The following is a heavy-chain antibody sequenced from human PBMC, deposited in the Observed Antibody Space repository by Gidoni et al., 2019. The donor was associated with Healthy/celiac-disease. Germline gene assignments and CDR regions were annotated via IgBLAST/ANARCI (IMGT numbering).Heavy chain of an antibody. J-gene: IGHJ6*02. CDR3: ARELPLWFGELLGYYYYGMDV. Sequence: EVQLVESGGGLVQPGGSLRLSCAASGFTFSSYWMSWVRQAPGKGLEWVANIKQDGSEKYYVDSVKGRFTISRDNAKNSLYLQMNSLRAEDTAVYYCARELPLWFGELLGYYYYGMDVWGQGTTVTVSS. D-gene: IGHD3-10*01. CDR1: GFTFSSYW. V-gene: IGHV3-7*01. CDR2: IKQDGSEK.